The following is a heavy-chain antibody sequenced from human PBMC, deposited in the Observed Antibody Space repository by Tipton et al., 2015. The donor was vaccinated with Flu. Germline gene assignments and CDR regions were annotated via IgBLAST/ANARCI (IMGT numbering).Heavy chain of an antibody. CDR3: AREWGDAFDI. Sequence: LRLSCTVSGGSISSHYWSWIRQPPGKGLEWIGYIYYSVSISYNPSLKSRVTISVDTSKNQFSLKLSSVTAADTAVYYCAREWGDAFDIWGQGTMVTVSS. D-gene: IGHD3-16*01. CDR2: IYYSVSI. CDR1: GGSISSHY. V-gene: IGHV4-59*11. J-gene: IGHJ3*02.